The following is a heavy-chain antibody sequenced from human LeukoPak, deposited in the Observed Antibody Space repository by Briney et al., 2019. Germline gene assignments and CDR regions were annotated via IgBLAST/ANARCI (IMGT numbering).Heavy chain of an antibody. J-gene: IGHJ4*02. D-gene: IGHD6-13*01. CDR2: IKQDGSEK. Sequence: GGSLRLSCAASGFTFSTYWMSWVRQAPGKGLEWVANIKQDGSEKYYVDSVKGRFTISRDNAKNSLNSLRAEDTAMYYCARDSAGNDYWGQGTLVTVSS. CDR1: GFTFSTYW. V-gene: IGHV3-7*01. CDR3: ARDSAGNDY.